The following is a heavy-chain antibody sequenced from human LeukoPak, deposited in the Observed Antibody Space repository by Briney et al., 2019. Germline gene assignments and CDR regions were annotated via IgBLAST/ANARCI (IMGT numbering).Heavy chain of an antibody. J-gene: IGHJ4*02. CDR2: ISSSSSYI. D-gene: IGHD6-6*01. Sequence: GGSLRLSCAASGFTFSSYSMNWVRQAPGKGLEWVSSISSSSSYIYHADSVKGRFTISRDNAKNSLYLQMNSLRAEDTAVYYCARENAFWGSIAARSGLNYFDYWGQGTLVTVSS. CDR3: ARENAFWGSIAARSGLNYFDY. V-gene: IGHV3-21*01. CDR1: GFTFSSYS.